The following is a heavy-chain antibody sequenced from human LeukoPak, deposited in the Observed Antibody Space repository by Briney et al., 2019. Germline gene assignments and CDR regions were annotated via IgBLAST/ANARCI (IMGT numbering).Heavy chain of an antibody. CDR3: ARDSTYDSSGYYWFGP. J-gene: IGHJ5*02. CDR1: GGSISSYY. Sequence: SETLSLTCTVSGGSISSYYWSWIRQPAGKGLEWIGRIYTSGSTNYNPSLKSRVTMSVDTSKNQFSLKLSSVTAADTAVYYCARDSTYDSSGYYWFGPWGQGTLVTVSS. D-gene: IGHD3-22*01. V-gene: IGHV4-4*07. CDR2: IYTSGST.